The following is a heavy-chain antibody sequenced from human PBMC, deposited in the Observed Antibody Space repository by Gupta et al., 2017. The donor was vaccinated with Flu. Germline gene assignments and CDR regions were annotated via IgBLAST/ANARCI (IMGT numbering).Heavy chain of an antibody. V-gene: IGHV1-69*12. CDR3: AREHMAAYCRSGVCYASGSDY. CDR2: TIPIFRTT. CDR1: GGTFSSLT. Sequence: QVQLVQSGAEMKKPGSSVKVSCKASGGTFSSLTISWVRHVPGQGLEWMGGTIPIFRTTKYAQKFQDRVTITADQSTSTVYMELRRLRSEDTAVYYCAREHMAAYCRSGVCYASGSDYWGQGTLVTVAS. J-gene: IGHJ4*02. D-gene: IGHD2-8*01.